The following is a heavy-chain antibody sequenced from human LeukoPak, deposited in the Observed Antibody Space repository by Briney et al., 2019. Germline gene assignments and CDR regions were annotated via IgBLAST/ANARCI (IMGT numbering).Heavy chain of an antibody. D-gene: IGHD6-19*01. CDR1: AFTLSDFT. CDR3: SAGPSGWTEFFRH. V-gene: IGHV3-73*01. Sequence: GRPLRLSCAAPAFTLSDFTMHWVRQASGKGLEWVARIRSKANNYATEYGAPVKGRFTISRDDAKNTAYLQMNSLKTEDTAIYYCSAGPSGWTEFFRHWGQGTLVTVSS. J-gene: IGHJ1*01. CDR2: IRSKANNYAT.